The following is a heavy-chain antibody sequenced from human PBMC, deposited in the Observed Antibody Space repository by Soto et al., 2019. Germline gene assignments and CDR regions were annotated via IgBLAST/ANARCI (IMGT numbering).Heavy chain of an antibody. D-gene: IGHD2-21*01. Sequence: QVQLVQSGPEAKEPGASVKVSCKASGYTFSDFGVSWIRQAPGQGPEWMGWISTSDGNTNYAQRLHERVTMTIDTVTTTAYMELRSLTFDDTAVYYCARWTFANNDWYFGTLDIWGQGTLLTVSS. CDR2: ISTSDGNT. J-gene: IGHJ3*02. CDR1: GYTFSDFG. V-gene: IGHV1-18*04. CDR3: ARWTFANNDWYFGTLDI.